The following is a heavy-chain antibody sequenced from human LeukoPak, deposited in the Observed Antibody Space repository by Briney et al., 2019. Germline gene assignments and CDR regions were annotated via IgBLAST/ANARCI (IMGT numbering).Heavy chain of an antibody. Sequence: SETLSLTCTVSGGSISSSSYYWGWIRQPPGKGLEWIGEINHSGSTNYNPSLKSRVTISVDTSKNQFSLKLSSVTAADTAVYYCARGDGSCYQDYWGQGTLVTVSS. D-gene: IGHD2-15*01. CDR1: GGSISSSSYY. CDR2: INHSGST. J-gene: IGHJ4*02. V-gene: IGHV4-39*07. CDR3: ARGDGSCYQDY.